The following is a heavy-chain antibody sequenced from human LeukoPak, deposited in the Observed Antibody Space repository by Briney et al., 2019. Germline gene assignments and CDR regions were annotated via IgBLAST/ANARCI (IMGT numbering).Heavy chain of an antibody. Sequence: GGSLRLSCAASGFTFSSYAMSWVRQAPGKGLERVSAISGSGGSTYYADSVKGRFTISRDNSKNTLYLQMNSLRAEDTYVYYCAKDLYCPGDYGMDVWGQGTTVTVSS. CDR2: ISGSGGST. V-gene: IGHV3-23*01. CDR1: GFTFSSYA. J-gene: IGHJ6*02. CDR3: AKDLYCPGDYGMDV. D-gene: IGHD2-2*02.